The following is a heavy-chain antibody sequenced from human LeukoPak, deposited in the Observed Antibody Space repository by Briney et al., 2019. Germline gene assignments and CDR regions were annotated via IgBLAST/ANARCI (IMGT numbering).Heavy chain of an antibody. CDR3: ARATYFYHSSSYSYYFDY. D-gene: IGHD3-22*01. V-gene: IGHV4-38-2*02. Sequence: SETLSLTCTVSGYSISSGYYWGWIRQPPGKGLEWIGSTYHSGNTYYNPSLKSRVTFSVDTSKNQFSLKLSSVTAADTAVYYCARATYFYHSSSYSYYFDYWGQGALLTVSS. CDR1: GYSISSGYY. CDR2: TYHSGNT. J-gene: IGHJ4*02.